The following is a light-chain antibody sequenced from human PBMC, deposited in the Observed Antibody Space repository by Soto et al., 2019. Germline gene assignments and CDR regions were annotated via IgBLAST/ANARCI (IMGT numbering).Light chain of an antibody. CDR1: QSVSSN. CDR3: HQYNNWPPWT. Sequence: IVMTQSPATLSVSPGERATLSCWASQSVSSNLAWFQQTPGQAPRLLIYGASTRATGVPARFSGSGSGTEFTLTISSLQSEDFAVYYCHQYNNWPPWTFGQGTKVEIK. V-gene: IGKV3-15*01. CDR2: GAS. J-gene: IGKJ1*01.